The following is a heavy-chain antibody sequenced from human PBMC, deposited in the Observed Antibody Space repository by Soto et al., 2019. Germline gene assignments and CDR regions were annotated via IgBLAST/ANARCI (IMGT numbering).Heavy chain of an antibody. CDR2: INNDGSST. Sequence: GGSLRLSCAASGFTFSSYWMHWVRQAPGKGLVWVSRINNDGSSTNYADYVKGRFTISRDNAKNTLYLQMNSLRAEDTAVYYCARAPTSISGYDPRPIDYWGQGTLVTVSS. V-gene: IGHV3-74*01. CDR3: ARAPTSISGYDPRPIDY. CDR1: GFTFSSYW. J-gene: IGHJ4*02. D-gene: IGHD5-12*01.